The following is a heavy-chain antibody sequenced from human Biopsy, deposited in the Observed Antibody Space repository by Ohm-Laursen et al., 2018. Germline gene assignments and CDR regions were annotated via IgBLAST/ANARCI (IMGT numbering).Heavy chain of an antibody. CDR2: ISYDGSKT. J-gene: IGHJ6*02. Sequence: SLRLSCTASGFTFSNSGMHWVRQAPGKGLEWVAAISYDGSKTDYGDSVKGRLNISRDNSKNTLDLQMSSLRVEDTAVYFCANDKGTFKFYYYGMDVWGQGTTVTVSS. CDR3: ANDKGTFKFYYYGMDV. CDR1: GFTFSNSG. D-gene: IGHD2/OR15-2a*01. V-gene: IGHV3-30*18.